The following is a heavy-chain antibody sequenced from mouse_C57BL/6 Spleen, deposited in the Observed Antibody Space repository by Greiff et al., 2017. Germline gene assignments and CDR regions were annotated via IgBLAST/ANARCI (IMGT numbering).Heavy chain of an antibody. Sequence: VKLQESGAELVRPGTSVKMSCKASGYTFTNYWIGWAKQRPGHGLEWIGDIYPGGGYTNYNEKFKGKATLTADKSSSTAYMQFSSLTSEDSAIYYCARKETIDAMDYWGQGTSVTVSS. J-gene: IGHJ4*01. CDR3: ARKETIDAMDY. V-gene: IGHV1-63*01. CDR1: GYTFTNYW. CDR2: IYPGGGYT.